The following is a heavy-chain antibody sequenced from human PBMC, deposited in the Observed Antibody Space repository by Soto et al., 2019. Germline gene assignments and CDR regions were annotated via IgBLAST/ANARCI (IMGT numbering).Heavy chain of an antibody. D-gene: IGHD2-2*01. Sequence: QVQLVESGGGVVQPGRSLRLSCAASGFTFSSYGMHWVRRGPGKGLEWVAGIWYDGSNKYYADSVKGRFTISRDNSKNSLYLQMNSLRAEDTAVYYCARDRGCISTSCYRYYYGMDVWGQGTTVTVSS. CDR3: ARDRGCISTSCYRYYYGMDV. CDR2: IWYDGSNK. CDR1: GFTFSSYG. J-gene: IGHJ6*02. V-gene: IGHV3-33*01.